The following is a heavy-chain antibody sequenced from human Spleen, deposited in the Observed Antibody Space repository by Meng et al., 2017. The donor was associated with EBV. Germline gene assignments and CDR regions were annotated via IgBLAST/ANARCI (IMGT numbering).Heavy chain of an antibody. V-gene: IGHV1-2*02. CDR3: VRVTGMVNWLEF. D-gene: IGHD5-18*01. CDR2: IQARGGGR. Sequence: DRRVQAGAAGNNSGAPVKVCCKAFGYTFDTYPMAWGRRARGQGLEGKGWIQARGGGRQDAQKFQCRVTRTRDTSITTSYFDLWRLRCDRTAVYFDVRVTGMVNWLEFWGRGTLVTVSS. J-gene: IGHJ5*01. CDR1: GYTFDTYP.